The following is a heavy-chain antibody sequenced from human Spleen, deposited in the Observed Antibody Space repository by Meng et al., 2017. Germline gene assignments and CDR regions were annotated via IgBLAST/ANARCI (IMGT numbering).Heavy chain of an antibody. Sequence: GESLKISCAASGFPFSNYAMHWVRQAPGKGLDWVAVISYDESNRQYANSVKGRFTISRDNSKNTLYLQMSSLRADDTAVYYCASLYNYNDYDWGQGTLVTVSS. CDR1: GFPFSNYA. D-gene: IGHD4-11*01. J-gene: IGHJ4*02. V-gene: IGHV3-30*04. CDR2: ISYDESNR. CDR3: ASLYNYNDYD.